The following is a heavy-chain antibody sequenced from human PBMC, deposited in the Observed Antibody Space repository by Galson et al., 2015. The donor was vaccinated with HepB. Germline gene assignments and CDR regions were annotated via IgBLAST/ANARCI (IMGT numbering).Heavy chain of an antibody. J-gene: IGHJ5*02. CDR2: INPSGGST. V-gene: IGHV1-46*04. Sequence: SVKVSCKASGYTFTSYYMHWVRQAPGQGLEWMGIINPSGGSTSYAQKLQGRVTMTRDTSTGTVYMELSSLRSEDTAVYYCAREPMVRGLFDPWGQGTLVTVSS. CDR1: GYTFTSYY. CDR3: AREPMVRGLFDP. D-gene: IGHD3-10*01.